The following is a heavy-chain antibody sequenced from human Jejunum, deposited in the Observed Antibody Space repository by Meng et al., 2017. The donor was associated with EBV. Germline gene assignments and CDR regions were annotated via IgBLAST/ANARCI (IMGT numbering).Heavy chain of an antibody. CDR1: GFTLSDHW. CDR2: INPDGRTI. Sequence: VQLVESGGGLVQPGGYLRLSCAASGFTLSDHWIHWVRQAPGEGLMWVSRINPDGRTINYGDSVKGRFTISRDNAKNTVYLQMNSLRAEDTAVYYCTRAGYYRFDYWGQGALVTVSS. CDR3: TRAGYYRFDY. J-gene: IGHJ4*02. D-gene: IGHD1-26*01. V-gene: IGHV3-74*01.